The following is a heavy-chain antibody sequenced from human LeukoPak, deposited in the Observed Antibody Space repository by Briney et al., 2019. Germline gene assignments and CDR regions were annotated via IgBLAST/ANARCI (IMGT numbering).Heavy chain of an antibody. Sequence: PGGCLRLSCAASGFTFSSHAMRSVRQARGRGLEWVSPISGNGGSTYYADSVRGRFTISRDNSKHTLHLQMNSLRAEDTAVYSCAKDAYYYDSSGYYSPTVSFDYWGQGTLVTVSS. CDR3: AKDAYYYDSSGYYSPTVSFDY. D-gene: IGHD3-22*01. CDR2: ISGNGGST. J-gene: IGHJ4*02. V-gene: IGHV3-23*01. CDR1: GFTFSSHA.